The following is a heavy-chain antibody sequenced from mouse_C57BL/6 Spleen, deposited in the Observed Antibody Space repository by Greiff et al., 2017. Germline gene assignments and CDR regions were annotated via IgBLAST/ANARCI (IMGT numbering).Heavy chain of an antibody. CDR2: ISDGGSYT. J-gene: IGHJ1*03. CDR1: GFTFSSYA. D-gene: IGHD1-1*01. V-gene: IGHV5-4*01. CDR3: ARDLGYGSSYWYFDV. Sequence: EVQGVESGGGLVKPGGSLKLSCAASGFTFSSYAMSWVRQTPEKRLEWVATISDGGSYTYYPDNVKGRFTISRDNAKNNLYLQMSHLKSEDTAMYYCARDLGYGSSYWYFDVWGTGTTVTVSS.